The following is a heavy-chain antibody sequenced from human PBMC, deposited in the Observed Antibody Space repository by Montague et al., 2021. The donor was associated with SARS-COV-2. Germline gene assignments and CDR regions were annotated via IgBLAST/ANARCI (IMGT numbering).Heavy chain of an antibody. CDR2: XYWCDEK. CDR1: GFSITTSTIG. Sequence: PVLMKPTKTLTLTCTFSGFSITTSTIGVGWIRQPPGKALEWLALXYWCDEKRFSPSLKSRHTITKDTSKDQVVLRMTNMDPVDTATYYCVHYASGSYYFHYWGQGTLVTVSS. J-gene: IGHJ4*02. D-gene: IGHD3-10*01. V-gene: IGHV2-5*01. CDR3: VHYASGSYYFHY.